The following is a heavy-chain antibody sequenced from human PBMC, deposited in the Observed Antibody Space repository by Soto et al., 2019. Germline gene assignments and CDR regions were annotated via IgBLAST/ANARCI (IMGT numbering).Heavy chain of an antibody. V-gene: IGHV1-69*01. CDR2: IMPVFGTA. CDR3: ARARDYDLLTAREYALAV. CDR1: GGSFRNYG. Sequence: QVQLVQSGAEVKKPGSSVRVSCKVSGGSFRNYGITWVRQSPGQGLEWMGGIMPVFGTAVYAQKFQGRVTISADEFTTTASLELSSLSSDDTAVYFCARARDYDLLTAREYALAVWGQGTTVTV. D-gene: IGHD3-9*01. J-gene: IGHJ6*02.